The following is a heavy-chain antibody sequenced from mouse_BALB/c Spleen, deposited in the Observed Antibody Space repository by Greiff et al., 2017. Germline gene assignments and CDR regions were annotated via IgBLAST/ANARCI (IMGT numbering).Heavy chain of an antibody. Sequence: EVQGVESGPGLVKPSQSLSLTCTVTGYSITSDYAWNWIRQFPGNKLEWMGYISYSGSTSYNPSLKSRISITRDTSKNQFFLQLNSVTTEDTATYYGARLEVYYDYDGFAYWGQGTLVTVSA. D-gene: IGHD2-4*01. CDR2: ISYSGST. CDR1: GYSITSDYA. V-gene: IGHV3-2*02. CDR3: ARLEVYYDYDGFAY. J-gene: IGHJ3*01.